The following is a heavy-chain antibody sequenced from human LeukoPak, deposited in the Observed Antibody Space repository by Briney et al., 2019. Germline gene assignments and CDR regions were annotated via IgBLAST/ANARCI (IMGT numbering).Heavy chain of an antibody. Sequence: SVKVSCKASGGTFSSFAISWVRQAPGQGLEWMGGIIPIFGTANYAQKFQGRVTITADESTSTAYMELSSLRSEDTAVYYCARDTYYYDSSGYVYYYGMDVWGQGTTVTVSS. CDR3: ARDTYYYDSSGYVYYYGMDV. J-gene: IGHJ6*02. CDR1: GGTFSSFA. CDR2: IIPIFGTA. V-gene: IGHV1-69*13. D-gene: IGHD3-22*01.